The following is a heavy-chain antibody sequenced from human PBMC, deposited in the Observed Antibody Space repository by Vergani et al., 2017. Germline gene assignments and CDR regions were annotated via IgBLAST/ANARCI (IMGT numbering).Heavy chain of an antibody. D-gene: IGHD3-22*01. Sequence: QVQLVQSGSEVRKPGASVKVSCQVSGYSLSELTIHWVRQAPGKGLEWMGGFDPEHGEVTFAHHIQGRVTMTEDRSTDTAYMELSSLRPEDTALSYLAIVTDYYDSSGYYLDYWGQGTLVTVSS. CDR3: AIVTDYYDSSGYYLDY. J-gene: IGHJ4*02. CDR2: FDPEHGEV. V-gene: IGHV1-24*01. CDR1: GYSLSELT.